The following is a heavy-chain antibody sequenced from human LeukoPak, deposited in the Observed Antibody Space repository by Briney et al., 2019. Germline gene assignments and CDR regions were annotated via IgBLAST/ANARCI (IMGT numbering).Heavy chain of an antibody. CDR1: GYAFTNYA. Sequence: ALVKVSCKASGYAFTNYAIQWVRQAPGQGLEWMGWISAYNGNTNYAQKLQGRVTMTTDTSTSTAYMELRSLRSDDTAVYYCARDGSGSYYGNYWGQGTLVTVSS. CDR3: ARDGSGSYYGNY. V-gene: IGHV1-18*01. J-gene: IGHJ4*02. D-gene: IGHD1-26*01. CDR2: ISAYNGNT.